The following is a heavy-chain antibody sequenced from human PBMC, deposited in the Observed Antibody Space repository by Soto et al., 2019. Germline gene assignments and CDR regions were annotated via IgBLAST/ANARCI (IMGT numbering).Heavy chain of an antibody. D-gene: IGHD1-1*01. CDR3: VKGGTYHVGNFDS. V-gene: IGHV3-23*02. J-gene: IGHJ5*01. Sequence: GGSLRLSCAASGLRFSIYAMSWVRQAPGKGLEWVSGIGGSDGFTYFGDSAKGRFSISRDNSKNMVFLEMNNLRAEDTAVYYCVKGGTYHVGNFDSWGQGTLVTVSS. CDR2: IGGSDGFT. CDR1: GLRFSIYA.